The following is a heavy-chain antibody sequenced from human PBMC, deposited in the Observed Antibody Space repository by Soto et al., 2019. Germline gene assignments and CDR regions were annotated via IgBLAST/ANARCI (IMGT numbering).Heavy chain of an antibody. CDR1: GYTFTSYG. D-gene: IGHD3-22*01. Sequence: ASVKVSCKASGYTFTSYGISWVRQAPGQGLEWMGWISAYNGNTNYAQKLQGRVTMTTDTSTSTAYMELRSLRSDDTAVYYCARPRETYYYDSSTPYYYYGMDVWGQGTTVTVSS. CDR2: ISAYNGNT. CDR3: ARPRETYYYDSSTPYYYYGMDV. J-gene: IGHJ6*02. V-gene: IGHV1-18*01.